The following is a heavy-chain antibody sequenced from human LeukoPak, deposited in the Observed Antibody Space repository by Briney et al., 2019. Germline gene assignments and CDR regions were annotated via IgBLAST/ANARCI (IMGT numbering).Heavy chain of an antibody. V-gene: IGHV4-30-4*08. CDR3: ARHRCSGGSCYLDY. J-gene: IGHJ4*02. CDR1: GDSITSGDSF. Sequence: SETLSLTCIVSGDSITSGDSFWNCIRQPPGKGLEWIAYIHYSGSTYYNPSLKSRVTISVDTSKNQFSLKLSSVTAADTAVYYCARHRCSGGSCYLDYWGQGTLVTVSS. CDR2: IHYSGST. D-gene: IGHD2-15*01.